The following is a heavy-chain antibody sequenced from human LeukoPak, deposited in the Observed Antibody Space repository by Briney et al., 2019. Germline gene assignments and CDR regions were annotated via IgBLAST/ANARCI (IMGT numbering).Heavy chain of an antibody. D-gene: IGHD2-2*01. CDR2: IYYSGST. Sequence: SETLSLTCTVSGGSISSSSYYWGWIRQPPGKGLEWIGSIYYSGSTYYNPSLKSRVTISVDTSKNQFSLKLSSVTAADTAVYYCASLRGYCSSTSCYGWFDPWGQGTLVTVSS. V-gene: IGHV4-39*01. CDR1: GGSISSSSYY. J-gene: IGHJ5*02. CDR3: ASLRGYCSSTSCYGWFDP.